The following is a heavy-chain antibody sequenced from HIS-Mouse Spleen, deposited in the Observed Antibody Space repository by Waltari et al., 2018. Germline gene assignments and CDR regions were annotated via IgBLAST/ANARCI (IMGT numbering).Heavy chain of an antibody. CDR2: IYYSGST. V-gene: IGHV4-39*07. D-gene: IGHD5-12*01. Sequence: QLQLQESGPGLVKPSETLSLTCTVSGGSISSSSYYWGWIRQPPGKGLEWVGSIYYSGSTYYNPALKSRVTIAVVRSKNQFVVKLSSVTAADTAVYYCARDGYSGYGHDAFDIWGQGTMVTVSS. CDR3: ARDGYSGYGHDAFDI. J-gene: IGHJ3*02. CDR1: GGSISSSSYY.